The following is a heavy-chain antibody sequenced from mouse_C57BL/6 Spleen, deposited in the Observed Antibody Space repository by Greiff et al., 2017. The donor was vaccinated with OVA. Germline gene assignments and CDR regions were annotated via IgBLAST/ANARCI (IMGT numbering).Heavy chain of an antibody. CDR1: GFNIKDYY. D-gene: IGHD1-1*01. J-gene: IGHJ2*01. V-gene: IGHV14-2*01. Sequence: EVKLQESGAELVKPGASVKLSCTASGFNIKDYYMHWVKQRTEQGLEWIGRIDPEDGETKYAPKFQGKATITADTSSNTAYLQLSSLTSEDTAVYYCARDHYYGSSYVPIDYWGQGTTLTVSS. CDR3: ARDHYYGSSYVPIDY. CDR2: IDPEDGET.